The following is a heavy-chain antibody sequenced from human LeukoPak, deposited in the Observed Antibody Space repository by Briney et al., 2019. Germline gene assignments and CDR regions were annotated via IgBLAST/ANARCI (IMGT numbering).Heavy chain of an antibody. CDR1: GFTFSTSA. Sequence: SVKVSCQTSGFTFSTSAIQWVRQVRGQRLEWIGWIVVGSGHTNCTQRIQERINISSDMSTSTVYMELSNLRSEDTAIYYCAAEGGPISGGSWGQGTLVTVSS. J-gene: IGHJ5*02. CDR3: AAEGGPISGGS. D-gene: IGHD3-16*01. V-gene: IGHV1-58*02. CDR2: IVVGSGHT.